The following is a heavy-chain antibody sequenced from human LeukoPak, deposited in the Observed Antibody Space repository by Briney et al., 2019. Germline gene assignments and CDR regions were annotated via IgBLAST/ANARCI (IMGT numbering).Heavy chain of an antibody. Sequence: ASVKVSCKVSGYTLTELSMHWVRQAPGKGLEWMGGFDPEDGETIYAQKFQGRVTMTEDTSTDTAYMELSSLRSEDTAVYYCATAGSQWFPLGGFDYGGQEPLVTVP. J-gene: IGHJ4*02. CDR2: FDPEDGET. D-gene: IGHD3-10*01. V-gene: IGHV1-24*01. CDR3: ATAGSQWFPLGGFDY. CDR1: GYTLTELS.